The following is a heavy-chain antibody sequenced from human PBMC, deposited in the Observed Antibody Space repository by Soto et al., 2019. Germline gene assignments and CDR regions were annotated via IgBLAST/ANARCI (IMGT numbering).Heavy chain of an antibody. CDR3: ARQKWEDTVTTLDY. Sequence: SETLSLTCTVSGGSISSSSYYWGWIRQPPGKGLEWIGSIYYSGSTYYNPSLKSRVTISVDTSKNQFSLKLSSVTAADTAVYYCARQKWEDTVTTLDYWGQGTLVTVSS. D-gene: IGHD4-17*01. V-gene: IGHV4-39*01. CDR1: GGSISSSSYY. J-gene: IGHJ4*02. CDR2: IYYSGST.